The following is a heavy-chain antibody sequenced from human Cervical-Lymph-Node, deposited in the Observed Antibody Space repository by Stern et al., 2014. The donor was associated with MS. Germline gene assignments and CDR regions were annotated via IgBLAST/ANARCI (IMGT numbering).Heavy chain of an antibody. D-gene: IGHD4-17*01. CDR3: ARSIDFGDYGPLDY. V-gene: IGHV1-69*01. CDR1: GGSFSNSA. Sequence: QVQLVQSGPEVQKPGSSVMVSCKASGGSFSNSATSWVRQAPGQGLEGMGGLIPIFGTANYAQKFHDRVKITADESTSTSYMELSSLTSEDTAVYFCARSIDFGDYGPLDYWGQGTLVIVSS. CDR2: LIPIFGTA. J-gene: IGHJ4*02.